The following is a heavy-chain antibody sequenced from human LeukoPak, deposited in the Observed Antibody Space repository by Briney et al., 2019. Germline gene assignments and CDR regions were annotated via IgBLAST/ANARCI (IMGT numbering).Heavy chain of an antibody. J-gene: IGHJ3*02. V-gene: IGHV3-30-3*01. D-gene: IGHD4-17*01. CDR1: GFTFSSYA. CDR3: ARDPNGDYIGTFDM. CDR2: ISYDGSNK. Sequence: GGSLRLSCAASGFTFSSYAMHWVRQAPGKGLEWVAVISYDGSNKYYADSVKGRFTISRDNSKNTLYLQMNSLRVEDTAVYFCARDPNGDYIGTFDMWGRGTMVSVSS.